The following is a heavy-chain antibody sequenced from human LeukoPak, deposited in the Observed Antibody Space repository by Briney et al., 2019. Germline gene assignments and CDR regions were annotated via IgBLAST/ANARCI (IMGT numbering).Heavy chain of an antibody. J-gene: IGHJ4*02. D-gene: IGHD3-9*01. CDR1: GFTFSSYW. V-gene: IGHV3-7*01. CDR3: ATSYCSIPRYFDWLCGLQFDY. Sequence: PGGSLRLSCAASGFTFSSYWMSWVRQAPGKGLEWVANIKQDGSEKYYVDSVKGRFTISRDNAKNSLYLQMNSLRAEDTAVYYCATSYCSIPRYFDWLCGLQFDYWGQGTLVTVSS. CDR2: IKQDGSEK.